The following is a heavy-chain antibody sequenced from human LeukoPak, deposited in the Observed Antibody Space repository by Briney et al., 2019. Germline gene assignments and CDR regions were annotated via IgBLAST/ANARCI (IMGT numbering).Heavy chain of an antibody. CDR3: GKNRMRGGDYDN. V-gene: IGHV3-7*01. J-gene: IGHJ4*02. D-gene: IGHD3-16*01. CDR2: IKEDGSEK. CDR1: GFTFSNYW. Sequence: GGSLRLSCVGSGFTFSNYWRSWFRQAPGKGLEWVANIKEDGSEKHYVDSVSGRFTISSDNTKNSLYLQINSTTTDDTSVYYWGKNRMRGGDYDNWGQGTLVTVS.